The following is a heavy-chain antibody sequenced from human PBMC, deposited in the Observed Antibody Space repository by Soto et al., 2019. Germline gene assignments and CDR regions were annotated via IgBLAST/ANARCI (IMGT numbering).Heavy chain of an antibody. CDR1: GGTFSSYA. D-gene: IGHD3-10*01. CDR2: IIPIFGTA. J-gene: IGHJ6*02. V-gene: IGHV1-69*01. CDR3: ASDRMVRGVTYYYYGMDV. Sequence: QVQLVQSGAEVKKPGSSVKVSCKASGGTFSSYAISWVRQAPGQGLEWMGGIIPIFGTANYAQKFQGRVTITADESTSTAYMELSSLRSEDTAVYYCASDRMVRGVTYYYYGMDVWGQGTTVTVSS.